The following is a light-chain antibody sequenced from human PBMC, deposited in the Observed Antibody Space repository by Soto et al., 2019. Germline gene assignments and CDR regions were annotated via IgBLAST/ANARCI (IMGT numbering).Light chain of an antibody. CDR2: GAS. J-gene: IGKJ4*01. V-gene: IGKV3-20*01. CDR3: QHYDFSPT. Sequence: EVVLTQSPGTLSLSPGERATLSCRASQSVRTNSLAWYQQKPGQAPRLLIYGASSRATGIPDRFTGSGSRTDFTLTINKLEPEDFALYYCQHYDFSPTFGGGTKVVI. CDR1: QSVRTNS.